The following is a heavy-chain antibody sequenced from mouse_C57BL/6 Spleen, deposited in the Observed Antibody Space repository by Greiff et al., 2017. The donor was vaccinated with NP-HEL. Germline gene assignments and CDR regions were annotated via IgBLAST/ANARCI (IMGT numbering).Heavy chain of an antibody. CDR2: IRNKANGYTT. D-gene: IGHD2-4*01. V-gene: IGHV7-3*01. J-gene: IGHJ3*01. Sequence: DVHLVESGGGLVQPGGSLSLSCAASGFTFTDYYMSWVRQPPGKALEWLGFIRNKANGYTTEYSASVKGRFTISRDNSLSILYLQMNTLRAEDSATYYCARPGIYYDYDGGVFAYWGQGTLVTVSA. CDR3: ARPGIYYDYDGGVFAY. CDR1: GFTFTDYY.